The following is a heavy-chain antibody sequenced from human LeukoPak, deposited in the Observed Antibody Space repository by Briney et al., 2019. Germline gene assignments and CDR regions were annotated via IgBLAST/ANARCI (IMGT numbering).Heavy chain of an antibody. D-gene: IGHD6-13*01. J-gene: IGHJ6*02. Sequence: SETLSLTCTVYGGSISSYYWSWIRQPPGKRLEWIGYIYYSGSTNYNPSLKSRLTISVDTSKNQFSLKLSSVTAADTAVYYCARCRQTGSWSTGMDVWGQGTTVTVSS. CDR3: ARCRQTGSWSTGMDV. V-gene: IGHV4-59*01. CDR1: GGSISSYY. CDR2: IYYSGST.